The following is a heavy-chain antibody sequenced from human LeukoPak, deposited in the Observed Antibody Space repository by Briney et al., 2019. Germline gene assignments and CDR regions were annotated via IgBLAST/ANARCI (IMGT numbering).Heavy chain of an antibody. J-gene: IGHJ6*03. CDR3: ARLVAAAGGLPYYYYMDV. CDR1: GGTFSSYA. CDR2: IIPIFGTA. D-gene: IGHD6-13*01. Sequence: SVKVSCKASGGTFSSYAISWVRQAPGQGLEWMGGIIPIFGTANYAQKFQGRVTITTDESTRTAYLELSSLRSEDTAVYYCARLVAAAGGLPYYYYMDVWGKGTTVTVSS. V-gene: IGHV1-69*05.